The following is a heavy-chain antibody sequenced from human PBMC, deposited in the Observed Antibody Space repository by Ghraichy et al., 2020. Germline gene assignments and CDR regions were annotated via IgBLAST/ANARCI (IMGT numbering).Heavy chain of an antibody. Sequence: GGSLRLSCAASGFTFSSYWMTWVRQAPGKGLEWVANINQDGSQKNYVDSVKGRFTISRDNAKNSLYLQMNSLRAEDTAVYYCGRDMDVWGQGTTVTVSS. CDR3: GRDMDV. CDR1: GFTFSSYW. CDR2: INQDGSQK. J-gene: IGHJ6*02. V-gene: IGHV3-7*04.